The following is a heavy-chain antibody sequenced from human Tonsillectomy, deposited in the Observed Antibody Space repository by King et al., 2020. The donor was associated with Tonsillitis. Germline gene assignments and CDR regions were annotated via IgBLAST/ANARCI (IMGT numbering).Heavy chain of an antibody. CDR3: AHRLGSSLYEYFDY. Sequence: ITLKESGPTLVKPTQTLTLTCTFSGFSLSTSGVGVGWIRQPPGKALEWLALIYWNDDKRYSPSLKSRLTITKDTSKNQVVLTMTNMDPVDTATYYCAHRLGSSLYEYFDYWGQGTLVTVSS. J-gene: IGHJ4*02. D-gene: IGHD6-13*01. CDR2: IYWNDDK. V-gene: IGHV2-5*01. CDR1: GFSLSTSGVG.